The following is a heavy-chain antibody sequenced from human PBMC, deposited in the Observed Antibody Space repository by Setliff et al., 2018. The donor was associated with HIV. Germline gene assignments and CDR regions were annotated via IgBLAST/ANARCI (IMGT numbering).Heavy chain of an antibody. V-gene: IGHV4-38-2*01. CDR1: GYSISSGYY. J-gene: IGHJ4*02. CDR3: ARVFVDTAVLRVLEYYFDS. D-gene: IGHD5-18*01. CDR2: IYHTGST. Sequence: SETLSLTCAVSGYSISSGYYWGWIRQPPGKGLEWIGSIYHTGSTYYNPSLKSRVTISVDTSKNQFSLKLSSVTAADTAVYYCARVFVDTAVLRVLEYYFDSWGRGTLVTVSS.